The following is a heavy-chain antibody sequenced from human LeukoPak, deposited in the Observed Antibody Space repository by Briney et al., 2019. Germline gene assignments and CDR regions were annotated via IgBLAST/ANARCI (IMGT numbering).Heavy chain of an antibody. CDR3: ARERGRYGSGRKGMDV. CDR1: GFNSADFY. CDR2: ISGSATTE. V-gene: IGHV3-11*01. J-gene: IGHJ6*02. D-gene: IGHD3-10*01. Sequence: GGSLRLSCAASGFNSADFYMAWIRQAPGKGLEWLSYISGSATTEYYADSVKGRFTISRDNVKKSLYLQMNGLRVEDTAVYYCARERGRYGSGRKGMDVWGQGTTVTVSS.